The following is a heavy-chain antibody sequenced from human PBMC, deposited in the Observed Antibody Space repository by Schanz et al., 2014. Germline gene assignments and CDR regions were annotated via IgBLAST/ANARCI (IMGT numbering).Heavy chain of an antibody. CDR1: GYTFTSYS. Sequence: QVQLVQSGSELKKPGASVKVSCKASGYTFTSYSMNWVRQAPGQGLEWMGWINTHTGNPTYAQDFTGRFVFSLDTSVSTAYLQINSLLAEDTAIYYCATEGPRSSWPPHFGYWGQGTLVTVSP. D-gene: IGHD6-13*01. CDR3: ATEGPRSSWPPHFGY. CDR2: INTHTGNP. V-gene: IGHV7-4-1*02. J-gene: IGHJ4*02.